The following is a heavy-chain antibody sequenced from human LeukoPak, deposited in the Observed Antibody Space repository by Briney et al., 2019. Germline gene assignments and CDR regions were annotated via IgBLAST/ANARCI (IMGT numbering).Heavy chain of an antibody. CDR2: ISGSGGSI. CDR3: AKDIVVVPAATRYFDY. D-gene: IGHD2-2*01. Sequence: GGSLRLSCAASGFTFSSYAMSWVRQAPGKGLEWVSAISGSGGSIYYADSVKGRFTISRDNSKNTLYLQMNSLRAEDTAVYYCAKDIVVVPAATRYFDYWGQGTLVTVSS. J-gene: IGHJ4*02. CDR1: GFTFSSYA. V-gene: IGHV3-23*01.